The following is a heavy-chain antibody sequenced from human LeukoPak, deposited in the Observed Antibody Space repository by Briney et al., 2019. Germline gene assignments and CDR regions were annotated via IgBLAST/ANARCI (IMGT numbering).Heavy chain of an antibody. CDR3: ARANWNPTYFDY. V-gene: IGHV4-30-2*01. J-gene: IGHJ4*02. Sequence: SEALSLTCTVSGGSFSSGGYYWSWIRQPPGKGLEWIGYIYHSGSTYYNPSLKSRVTISVDRSKNQFSLKLSSVTAADTAVYYCARANWNPTYFDYWGQGTLVTVSS. CDR1: GGSFSSGGYY. D-gene: IGHD1-1*01. CDR2: IYHSGST.